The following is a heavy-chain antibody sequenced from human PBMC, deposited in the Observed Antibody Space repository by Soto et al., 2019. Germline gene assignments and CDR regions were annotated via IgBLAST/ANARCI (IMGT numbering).Heavy chain of an antibody. J-gene: IGHJ4*02. CDR3: ARDLDYYDSSGSIDY. Sequence: PGGSLRLSCAASGFTFSGYAMHWVRQAPGKGLEWVAVISYDGSNKYYADSVKGRFTISRDNSKNTLYLQMNSLRAEDTAVYYCARDLDYYDSSGSIDYWGQGTLVTVSS. CDR1: GFTFSGYA. CDR2: ISYDGSNK. D-gene: IGHD3-22*01. V-gene: IGHV3-30-3*01.